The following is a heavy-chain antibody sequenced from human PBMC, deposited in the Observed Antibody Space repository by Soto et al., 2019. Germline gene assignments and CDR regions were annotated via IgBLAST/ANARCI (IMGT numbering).Heavy chain of an antibody. CDR1: GGCLSSSNW. CDR2: IYHSGST. V-gene: IGHV4-4*02. J-gene: IGHJ5*02. CDR3: ARRHCSSTSCSGKYAWFDP. D-gene: IGHD2-2*01. Sequence: SENVALTCAVSGGCLSSSNWWTWVRQPPGKGLEWIGEIYHSGSTNYNLSLKSRVTISVDKSKKQFSLKLESVTAADTAVYYCARRHCSSTSCSGKYAWFDPWGQGTLVTVSS.